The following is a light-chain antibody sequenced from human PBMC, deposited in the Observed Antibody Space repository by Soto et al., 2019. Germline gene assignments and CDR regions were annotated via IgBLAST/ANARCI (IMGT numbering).Light chain of an antibody. V-gene: IGKV3-15*01. CDR3: QQYTNRPPTT. CDR1: QSGSSN. CDR2: GAS. J-gene: IGKJ5*01. Sequence: EIVMTQSPDTLPVSPGERSTLSCRASQSGSSNLAWYQQKPGQAPRLLIYGASTRATGIPARFSGSGSGTEFTLTISSLQSEYFAVYDCQQYTNRPPTTFGQGTRLQIK.